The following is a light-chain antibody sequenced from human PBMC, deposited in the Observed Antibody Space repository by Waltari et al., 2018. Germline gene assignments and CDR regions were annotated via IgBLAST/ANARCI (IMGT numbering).Light chain of an antibody. CDR3: QQYNNWPPWT. J-gene: IGKJ1*01. Sequence: ETVMTQSPATLSLSPGERATLSCRASQSVSSNLAWYQQKPGQAPRLLIYGASTRATGIPARFSGSGSGTEFTLTIRSLQSEDFAIYYCQQYNNWPPWTCGQGTKVEIK. V-gene: IGKV3-15*01. CDR2: GAS. CDR1: QSVSSN.